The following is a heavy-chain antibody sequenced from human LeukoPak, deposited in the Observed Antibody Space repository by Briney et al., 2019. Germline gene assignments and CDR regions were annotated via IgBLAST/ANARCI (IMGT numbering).Heavy chain of an antibody. J-gene: IGHJ6*02. D-gene: IGHD4-11*01. Sequence: ASVKVSCKASGYTSTSYYMHWVRQAPGQGLEWMGIINPSGGSTSYAQKFQGRVTMTRDTSTSTVYMELSSLRSEDTAVYYCAREVTTAIGTHSYYYYGMDVWGQGTTVTVSS. CDR1: GYTSTSYY. CDR2: INPSGGST. V-gene: IGHV1-46*01. CDR3: AREVTTAIGTHSYYYYGMDV.